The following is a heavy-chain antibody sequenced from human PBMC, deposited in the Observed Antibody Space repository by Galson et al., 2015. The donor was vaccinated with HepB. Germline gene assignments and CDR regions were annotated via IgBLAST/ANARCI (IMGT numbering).Heavy chain of an antibody. J-gene: IGHJ4*02. Sequence: SLRLSCAASGFTLSSYGMHWVRQAPGKGLEWVAVISYDGSNKYYADSVKGRFTISRDNSKNTLYLQMNSLRAEDTVVYYCAKDMWATTLFFFDYWGQGTLVTVSS. CDR3: AKDMWATTLFFFDY. CDR1: GFTLSSYG. CDR2: ISYDGSNK. V-gene: IGHV3-30*18. D-gene: IGHD5-12*01.